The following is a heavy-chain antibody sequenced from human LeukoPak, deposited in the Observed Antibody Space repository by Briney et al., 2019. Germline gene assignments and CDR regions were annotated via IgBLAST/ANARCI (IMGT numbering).Heavy chain of an antibody. CDR1: GFAFTRYS. Sequence: GGSLRLSCAASGFAFTRYSMSWVRQAPGKGLEWVSAISTSGGGTYYADSVKGRFIISRDNSKNTLHLQLSSLRAEDTAIYFCAKDLMGNRIFDFWGQGTLVTVSS. CDR3: AKDLMGNRIFDF. CDR2: ISTSGGGT. J-gene: IGHJ4*02. V-gene: IGHV3-23*01. D-gene: IGHD2/OR15-2a*01.